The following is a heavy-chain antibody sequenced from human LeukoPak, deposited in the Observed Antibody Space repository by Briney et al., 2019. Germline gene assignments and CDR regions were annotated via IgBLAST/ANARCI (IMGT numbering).Heavy chain of an antibody. CDR3: AKDDGGGELSLEY. Sequence: GGSLRLSCTASGFTFSTHAMSWVRQAPGKGLEWVSVISGSDGSTSYADSVKGRFTISRDNSKNTLYLQMNNLRAEDTAVYYCAKDDGGGELSLEYWGQGTLVTVSS. D-gene: IGHD3-16*02. J-gene: IGHJ4*02. CDR2: ISGSDGST. V-gene: IGHV3-23*01. CDR1: GFTFSTHA.